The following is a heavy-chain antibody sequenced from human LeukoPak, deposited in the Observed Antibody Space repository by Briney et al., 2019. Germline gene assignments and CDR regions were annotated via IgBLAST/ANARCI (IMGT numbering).Heavy chain of an antibody. Sequence: GGSLRLSCAASGFTFSSYAMSWARQAPGKGLEWVSFISDKDTGTHYADSVKGRFTVSRDNSKNTLYLQMSSLRVEDTAIYYCVKGGWLDYWGQGALVTVSS. D-gene: IGHD5-18*01. V-gene: IGHV3-23*01. CDR2: ISDKDTGT. J-gene: IGHJ4*02. CDR1: GFTFSSYA. CDR3: VKGGWLDY.